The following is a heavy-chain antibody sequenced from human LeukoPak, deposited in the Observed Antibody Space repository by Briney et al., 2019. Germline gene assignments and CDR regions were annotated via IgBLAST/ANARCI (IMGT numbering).Heavy chain of an antibody. J-gene: IGHJ4*02. D-gene: IGHD6-6*01. CDR1: GGSISSGGYS. Sequence: SETLSLTCAVSGGSISSGGYSWSWIRQPPGKGLEWIGYIYHSGSTYYNPSLKSRVTISVDRSKNQFSLKLSSVTAADTAVYYCARVVKSIAARRRDRYFDYWGQGTLVTVSS. V-gene: IGHV4-30-2*01. CDR2: IYHSGST. CDR3: ARVVKSIAARRRDRYFDY.